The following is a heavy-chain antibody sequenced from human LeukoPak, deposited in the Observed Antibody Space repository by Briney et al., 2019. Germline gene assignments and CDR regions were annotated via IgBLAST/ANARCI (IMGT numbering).Heavy chain of an antibody. Sequence: ASVKVSCKASGYTFTSYGISWVRQAPGQGLEWMGWISAYNGNTSYAQKLQGRVTMTTDTSTSTAYMELRSLRSDDTAVYYCARDPARYCSGSSCYRAFDIWGQGTMVTVSS. J-gene: IGHJ3*02. V-gene: IGHV1-18*01. D-gene: IGHD2-15*01. CDR3: ARDPARYCSGSSCYRAFDI. CDR2: ISAYNGNT. CDR1: GYTFTSYG.